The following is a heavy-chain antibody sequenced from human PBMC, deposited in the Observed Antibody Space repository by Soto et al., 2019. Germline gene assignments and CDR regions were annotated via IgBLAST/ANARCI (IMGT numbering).Heavy chain of an antibody. V-gene: IGHV3-33*01. CDR2: ITRDGVDA. Sequence: QVQLVESGGGVVQPGTSLKLSCEPSGFTFSNYGMHWVRQIPDKGLDWVAVITRDGVDAKYAEFVQGRFSIARDKSINPLYLQMNSLTADDTAVYYCARGDDGPGNNIDVWGRVTTVTVAS. D-gene: IGHD1-1*01. CDR3: ARGDDGPGNNIDV. CDR1: GFTFSNYG. J-gene: IGHJ6*02.